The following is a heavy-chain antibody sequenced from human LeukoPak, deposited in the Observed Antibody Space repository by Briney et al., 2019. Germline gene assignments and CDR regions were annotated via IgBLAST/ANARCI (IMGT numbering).Heavy chain of an antibody. D-gene: IGHD3-16*01. CDR3: ARDLGYWFDP. CDR1: GGSISSSSYY. V-gene: IGHV4-39*07. Sequence: SETLSLTCTVSGGSISSSSYYWGWIRQPPGKGLEWIGEINHSGSTNYNPSLKSRVTISVDTSKNQFSLKLSSVTAADTAVYYCARDLGYWFDPWGQGTLVTVSS. J-gene: IGHJ5*02. CDR2: INHSGST.